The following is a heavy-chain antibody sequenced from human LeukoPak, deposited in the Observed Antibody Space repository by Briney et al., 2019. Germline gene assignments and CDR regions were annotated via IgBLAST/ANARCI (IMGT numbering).Heavy chain of an antibody. CDR3: AKAGEYYDSSGHPPDY. CDR1: GFTFSSYG. CDR2: ISYDGSNK. D-gene: IGHD3-22*01. J-gene: IGHJ4*02. V-gene: IGHV3-30*18. Sequence: PGGSLRLSCAASGFTFSSYGVPWVRQAPGKGLEWVAVISYDGSNKYYADSVKGRFTISRDNSKNTLYLQMNSLRAEDTAVYYCAKAGEYYDSSGHPPDYWGQGTLVTVSS.